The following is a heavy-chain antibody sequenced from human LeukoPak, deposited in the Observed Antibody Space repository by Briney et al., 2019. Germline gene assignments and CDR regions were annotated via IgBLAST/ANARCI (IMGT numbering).Heavy chain of an antibody. V-gene: IGHV3-23*01. Sequence: GGPLRLSCAASGFTFSSYAMSWVRQAPGKGLEWVSAISGRGGSTYYADSVKGRFTISRDNSKNTLYLQMNSLRAEDTAVYYCATTTTAPRGYWGQGTLVTVSS. CDR3: ATTTTAPRGY. CDR2: ISGRGGST. CDR1: GFTFSSYA. J-gene: IGHJ4*02. D-gene: IGHD4-17*01.